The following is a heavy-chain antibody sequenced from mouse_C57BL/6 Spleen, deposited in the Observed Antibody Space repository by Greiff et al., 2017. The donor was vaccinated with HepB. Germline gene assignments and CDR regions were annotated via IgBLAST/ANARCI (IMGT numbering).Heavy chain of an antibody. CDR2: IYPGDGDT. D-gene: IGHD4-1*01. CDR3: ARGGLDWDYFDY. V-gene: IGHV1-80*01. Sequence: QVQLKQSGAELVKPGASVKISCKASGYAFSSYWMNWVKQRPGKGLEWIGQIYPGDGDTNYNGKFKGKATLTADKSSSTAYMQLSSLTSEDSAVYFCARGGLDWDYFDYWGQGTTLTVSS. CDR1: GYAFSSYW. J-gene: IGHJ2*01.